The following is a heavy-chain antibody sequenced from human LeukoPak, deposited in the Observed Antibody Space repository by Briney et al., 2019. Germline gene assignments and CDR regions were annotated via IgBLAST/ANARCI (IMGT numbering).Heavy chain of an antibody. CDR2: IYYSGRT. CDR3: VGVVVVAATPLWWFDP. J-gene: IGHJ5*02. Sequence: SETLSLTRTVSGGSISSSSYYWGWIRQPPGKGLEWIGSIYYSGRTYYNPSLKSRVTISRDTSKNHFSLKLRSVTAADTAVYYCVGVVVVAATPLWWFDPWGQGTLVTVSS. CDR1: GGSISSSSYY. D-gene: IGHD2-15*01. V-gene: IGHV4-39*07.